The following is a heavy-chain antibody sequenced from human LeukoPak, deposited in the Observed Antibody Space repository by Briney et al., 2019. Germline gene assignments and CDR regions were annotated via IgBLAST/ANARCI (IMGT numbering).Heavy chain of an antibody. V-gene: IGHV3-9*01. Sequence: GGSLRLSCAASGFTFDDYAMHWVRQAPGKGLEWVSDISWNSGSIGYADSVKGRFTISRDNAKNSLYLQMNRLRAEDTALYYCAKGGLYNWNRRGYYFDYWGQGTLVTVSS. CDR3: AKGGLYNWNRRGYYFDY. CDR2: ISWNSGSI. J-gene: IGHJ4*02. CDR1: GFTFDDYA. D-gene: IGHD1/OR15-1a*01.